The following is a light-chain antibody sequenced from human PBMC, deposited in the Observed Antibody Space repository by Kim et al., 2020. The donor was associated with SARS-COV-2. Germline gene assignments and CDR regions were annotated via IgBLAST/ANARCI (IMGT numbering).Light chain of an antibody. CDR3: SSYTNSNTGV. CDR1: GSDVGGYDY. Sequence: GQSITISGTKTGSDVGGYDYVSWYQQFPGKAPKLMIYDVTKRPPGVSSRFSGSKSGNTASLTISGLQAEDEADYYCSSYTNSNTGVFGGGTQLTVL. J-gene: IGLJ3*02. V-gene: IGLV2-14*03. CDR2: DVT.